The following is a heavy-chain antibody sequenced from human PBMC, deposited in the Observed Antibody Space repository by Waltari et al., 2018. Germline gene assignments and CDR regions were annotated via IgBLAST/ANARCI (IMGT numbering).Heavy chain of an antibody. CDR3: ARLNYYGSGSYYNPHDY. CDR2: IYHSGST. V-gene: IGHV4-38-2*01. J-gene: IGHJ4*02. Sequence: QVQLQESGPGLVKPSETLSLTCAVSGYSISSGYYWGWIRQPPGKGLEWIGSIYHSGSTYYNPSLKSRVTISVDTSKNQFSLKLSSVTAADTAVYYCARLNYYGSGSYYNPHDYWGQGTLVTVSS. CDR1: GYSISSGYY. D-gene: IGHD3-10*01.